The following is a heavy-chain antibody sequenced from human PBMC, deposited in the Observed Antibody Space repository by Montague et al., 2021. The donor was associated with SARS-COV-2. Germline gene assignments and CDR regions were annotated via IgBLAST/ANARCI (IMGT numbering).Heavy chain of an antibody. Sequence: SETLSLTCTVSGDSISIYYWSWIRQPPGKGLEWIGYVYYSGSTNYNPSLKSRVTISVDTPKNQFSWKLMSVTAADTAVYYCARGERCACYNHYFDYWGQGALVTVSS. V-gene: IGHV4-59*13. D-gene: IGHD4-17*01. J-gene: IGHJ4*02. CDR2: VYYSGST. CDR3: ARGERCACYNHYFDY. CDR1: GDSISIYY.